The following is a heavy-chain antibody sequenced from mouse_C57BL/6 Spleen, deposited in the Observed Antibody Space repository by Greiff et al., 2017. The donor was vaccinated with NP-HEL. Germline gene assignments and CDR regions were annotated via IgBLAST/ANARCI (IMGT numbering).Heavy chain of an antibody. Sequence: VQLQQSGAELVRPGASVKLSCTASGFNIKDDYLHWVKQRPEQGLEWIGWIDPENGDTEYASKFQGKATITADTSSNTAYLQLSSLTSEDTAVYYCTKRGFAYWGQGTLVTVSA. CDR1: GFNIKDDY. CDR2: IDPENGDT. J-gene: IGHJ3*01. CDR3: TKRGFAY. V-gene: IGHV14-4*01.